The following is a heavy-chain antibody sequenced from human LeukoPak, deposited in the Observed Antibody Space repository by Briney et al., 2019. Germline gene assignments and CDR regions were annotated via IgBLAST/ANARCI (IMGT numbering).Heavy chain of an antibody. V-gene: IGHV4-61*02. CDR3: ARDNQVLRSDFDS. CDR2: IYTTGST. CDR1: GDSISSSGYY. D-gene: IGHD4/OR15-4a*01. J-gene: IGHJ4*02. Sequence: PSETLSLTCTVSGDSISSSGYYWSWIRQPAGKGLEWIGRIYTTGSTNSNPSLETISNPSLKSRVTISLDTSKNQFSLNLNSVTAADTAVYFCARDNQVLRSDFDSWGQGTLVTVSS.